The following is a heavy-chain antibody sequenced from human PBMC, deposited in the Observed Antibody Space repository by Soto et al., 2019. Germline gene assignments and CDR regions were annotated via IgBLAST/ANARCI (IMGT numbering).Heavy chain of an antibody. J-gene: IGHJ5*02. CDR2: IFSNDEK. D-gene: IGHD6-13*01. V-gene: IGHV2-26*04. CDR3: ASTYSTSWYWFDH. CDR1: GFSLSNAGLG. Sequence: QVTVKESGPVLVKPTETLTLTCTVSGFSLSNAGLGVSWIRQPPGKALEWLAHIFSNDEKSYSTSLKSRLTPSXDXXKSQVVLIMTNMDPVDTATYYCASTYSTSWYWFDHWGQGTLVTVSS.